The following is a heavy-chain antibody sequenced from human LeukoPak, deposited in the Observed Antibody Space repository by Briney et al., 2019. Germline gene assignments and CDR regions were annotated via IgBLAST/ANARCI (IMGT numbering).Heavy chain of an antibody. CDR2: ISAYNGNT. Sequence: VASVKVSCKASGYTFTSYGISWVRQAPGQGLEWMGWISAYNGNTNYAQKLQGRVTMTTDTSTSTAYMEVRSLRSDDTAVYCCARDRCSGGSCAFDYWGQGSLVTVSS. CDR1: GYTFTSYG. V-gene: IGHV1-18*01. D-gene: IGHD2-15*01. CDR3: ARDRCSGGSCAFDY. J-gene: IGHJ4*02.